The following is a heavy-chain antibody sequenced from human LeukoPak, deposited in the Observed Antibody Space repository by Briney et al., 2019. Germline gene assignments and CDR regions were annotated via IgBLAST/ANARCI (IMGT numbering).Heavy chain of an antibody. CDR3: ARDLDSSRNWFDP. CDR2: INPYGGST. Sequence: ASVKVPCKASGYTFTNYYMHWVRQAPGLGLEWMGIINPYGGSTTYAQKFQGRITMTRDTSTSTVYMELSSLRSEDTAVYYCARDLDSSRNWFDPWGQGTLVSVSS. CDR1: GYTFTNYY. V-gene: IGHV1-46*01. D-gene: IGHD6-13*01. J-gene: IGHJ5*02.